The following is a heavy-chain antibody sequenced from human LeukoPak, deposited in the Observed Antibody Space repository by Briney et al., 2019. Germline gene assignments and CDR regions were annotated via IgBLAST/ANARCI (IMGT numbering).Heavy chain of an antibody. V-gene: IGHV3-48*01. CDR3: ARDPHSLDY. CDR2: IAYTGTI. Sequence: GGSLRLSCTASGYIFSRYSMNWVRQAPGRGLEWVAYIAYTGTIHYADSLRGRSVISRDNAKNSLYLQMNSLRADDTAVYYCARDPHSLDYWGQGTRVTVSS. J-gene: IGHJ4*02. CDR1: GYIFSRYS.